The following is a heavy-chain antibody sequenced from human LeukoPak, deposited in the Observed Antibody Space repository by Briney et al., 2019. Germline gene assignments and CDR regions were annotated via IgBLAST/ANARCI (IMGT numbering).Heavy chain of an antibody. D-gene: IGHD6-19*01. V-gene: IGHV3-64D*06. CDR3: VKRGYASGWPFFDY. CDR1: GFTFKNFA. J-gene: IGHJ4*02. CDR2: ITTTGDGT. Sequence: GGSLRLSCSASGFTFKNFAMHWVRQIPGRGLEYVSAITTTGDGTYYAESVKGRFIISRDNSKNTLYLQMSSLKAEETAVYYCVKRGYASGWPFFDYWGQGTLVTVSS.